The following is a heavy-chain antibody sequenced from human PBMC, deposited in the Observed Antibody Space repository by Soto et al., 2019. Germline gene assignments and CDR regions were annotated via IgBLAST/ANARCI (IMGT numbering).Heavy chain of an antibody. D-gene: IGHD3-3*01. CDR3: ASRNDDDFWSGYSFDY. CDR2: ISSSSSYI. CDR1: GFTFSSYS. V-gene: IGHV3-21*01. J-gene: IGHJ4*02. Sequence: PGGSLRLSCAASGFTFSSYSMNWVRQAPGKGLEWVSSISSSSSYIYYADSVKGRFTISRDNAKNSLYLQMNSLRAEDTAVYYCASRNDDDFWSGYSFDYWGQGTLVTVSS.